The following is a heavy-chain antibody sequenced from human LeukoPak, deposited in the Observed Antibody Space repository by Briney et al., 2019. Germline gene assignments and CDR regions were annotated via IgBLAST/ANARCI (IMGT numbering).Heavy chain of an antibody. V-gene: IGHV3-30*04. J-gene: IGHJ4*02. CDR2: ISYDGINK. CDR3: AKDRGSGSYGYYFDY. CDR1: GFTFSNYA. D-gene: IGHD3-10*01. Sequence: GGSLRLSCAASGFTFSNYAMHWVRQAPGKGLEGVAVISYDGINKYYADSVKGRFTISRDNSKNTLYLQMNSLRAEDTAVYYCAKDRGSGSYGYYFDYWGQGTLVTVSS.